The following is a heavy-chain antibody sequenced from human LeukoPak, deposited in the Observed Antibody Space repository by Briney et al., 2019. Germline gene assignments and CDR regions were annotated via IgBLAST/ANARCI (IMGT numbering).Heavy chain of an antibody. D-gene: IGHD6-13*01. J-gene: IGHJ2*01. V-gene: IGHV3-66*01. Sequence: GGSLRLSCAASGFTVSRNNMNWVRQAPGKGLEWVSVIYSGGNTYYADSVKDRFTISRDKSKNTLYLQMSGLRTDDTAVYYCAKNWQQLVLRLGYFDLWGRGTLVTVSS. CDR1: GFTVSRNN. CDR3: AKNWQQLVLRLGYFDL. CDR2: IYSGGNT.